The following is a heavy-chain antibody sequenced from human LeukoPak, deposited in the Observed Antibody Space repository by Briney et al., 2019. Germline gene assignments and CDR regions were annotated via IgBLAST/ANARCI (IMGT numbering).Heavy chain of an antibody. J-gene: IGHJ4*02. CDR3: AKTFIAVANPIDY. CDR2: ISGGGTST. Sequence: PGGSLRLSCAASGFTFSSYAMSWVRQAPGKGLEWVSVISGGGTSTYYADSVKGRFTISKGNSRNTLYLQMNSLRAEDTAVYYCAKTFIAVANPIDYWGQGTLVTVSS. D-gene: IGHD6-19*01. CDR1: GFTFSSYA. V-gene: IGHV3-23*01.